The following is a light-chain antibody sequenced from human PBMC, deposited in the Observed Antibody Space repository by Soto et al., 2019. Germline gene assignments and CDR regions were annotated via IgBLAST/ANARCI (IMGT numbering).Light chain of an antibody. CDR1: SSDVGGYKY. CDR2: DVS. CDR3: SSYRKSSTLVV. J-gene: IGLJ2*01. V-gene: IGLV2-14*03. Sequence: QSVLTQPASVSGSPGQSITISCTGTSSDVGGYKYVSWYQHYPGKAPKLMIYDVSNRPSGVSNRFSGSKSGNTASLTISGLQAEDEADYYCSSYRKSSTLVVFGGGTKLTVL.